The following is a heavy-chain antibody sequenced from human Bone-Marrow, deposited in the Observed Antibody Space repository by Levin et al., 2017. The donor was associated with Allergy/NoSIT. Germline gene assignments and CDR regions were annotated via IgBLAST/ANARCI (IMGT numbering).Heavy chain of an antibody. V-gene: IGHV4-61*01. CDR2: IDYSGST. Sequence: ASETLSLTCTVSGASVNSGSNYWSWIRQSPGTGLEWIGYIDYSGSTIYNPSLRSRVTISADTSKNQFSLELTSVTAADTAVYYCARDLDYYYYMDVWGKGTTVTVSS. J-gene: IGHJ6*03. CDR3: ARDLDYYYYMDV. CDR1: GASVNSGSNY.